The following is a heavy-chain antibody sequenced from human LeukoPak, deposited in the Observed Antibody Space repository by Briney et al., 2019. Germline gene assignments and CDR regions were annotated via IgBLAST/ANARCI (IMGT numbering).Heavy chain of an antibody. V-gene: IGHV3-7*04. Sequence: GGSLRLSCAASGFTFSRYWMNWVRQAPGTGLEWAANIGQDGSKEHYVHSVKGRFTISRDNSKNTLYLQMNSLRAEDTAVYYCARSMVRGYYDMDVWGQGTTVTVSS. CDR2: IGQDGSKE. J-gene: IGHJ6*02. CDR3: ARSMVRGYYDMDV. CDR1: GFTFSRYW. D-gene: IGHD3-10*01.